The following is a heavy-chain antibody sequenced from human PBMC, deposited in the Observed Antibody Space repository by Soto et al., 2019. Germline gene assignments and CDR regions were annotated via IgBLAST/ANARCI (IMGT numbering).Heavy chain of an antibody. V-gene: IGHV4-34*01. CDR2: INHSGST. Sequence: SETLSLTCAVSGGSFSGYYWSWIRQPPGKGLEWIGEINHSGSTNYNPSLKSRVTISVDTSKNQFSLKLSSVTAADTAVYYCAKVGVTSNYYGMDVWGQRTTVTVSS. J-gene: IGHJ6*02. CDR3: AKVGVTSNYYGMDV. D-gene: IGHD4-17*01. CDR1: GGSFSGYY.